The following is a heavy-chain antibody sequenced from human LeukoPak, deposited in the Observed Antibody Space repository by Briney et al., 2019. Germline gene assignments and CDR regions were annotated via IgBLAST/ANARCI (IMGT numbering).Heavy chain of an antibody. Sequence: GRSLRLSCAASGFTFSSYETNWVRQAAGKGLEWVSYISSSGSTKYYADSVKGRFTISRDNAKNSVYLQMNSLRAEDTAVYYCARGDSGSYYFDYWGQGTLVSVSS. D-gene: IGHD1-26*01. CDR1: GFTFSSYE. J-gene: IGHJ4*02. CDR3: ARGDSGSYYFDY. CDR2: ISSSGSTK. V-gene: IGHV3-48*03.